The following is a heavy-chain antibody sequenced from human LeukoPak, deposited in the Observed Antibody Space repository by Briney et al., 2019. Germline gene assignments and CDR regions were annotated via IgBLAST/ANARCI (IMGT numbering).Heavy chain of an antibody. CDR3: AKSPYCSSTSCYPYFDY. Sequence: GGSLRLSCAASGFTFSSYAMSWVRQAPGKGLEWVSAISGSGGSTYYADSVKGRFTISRDNSQNTLYLQMNSLRAEDTAVYYCAKSPYCSSTSCYPYFDYWGQGTLVTVSS. CDR2: ISGSGGST. D-gene: IGHD2-2*01. J-gene: IGHJ4*02. CDR1: GFTFSSYA. V-gene: IGHV3-23*01.